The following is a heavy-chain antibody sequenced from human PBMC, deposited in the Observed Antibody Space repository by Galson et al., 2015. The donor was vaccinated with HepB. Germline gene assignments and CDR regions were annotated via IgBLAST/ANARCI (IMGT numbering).Heavy chain of an antibody. J-gene: IGHJ4*02. Sequence: SLRLSCAASGFTFSSYWMTWVRQAPGQGLQWVANIKQDGSDKFYEDSVRGRFTISRDNTKNSLYLQMNSLRAEDTAVYYCARAVTMMDWGPGTLVAVSS. D-gene: IGHD3-22*01. CDR2: IKQDGSDK. CDR3: ARAVTMMD. CDR1: GFTFSSYW. V-gene: IGHV3-7*01.